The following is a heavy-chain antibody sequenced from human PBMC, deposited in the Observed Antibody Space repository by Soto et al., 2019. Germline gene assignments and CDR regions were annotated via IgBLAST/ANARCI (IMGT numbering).Heavy chain of an antibody. V-gene: IGHV3-53*01. CDR1: GFTVSSTY. D-gene: IGHD3-10*01. Sequence: PGGSLRLSCAASGFTVSSTYMNWVRQAPGKGLEWVSVTYSGGRTYYADSVKGRFTISRDNSKSTVYLQMNSLRDEDTAVYYCAREGDNYYSAMDVWGQGTTVTVSS. CDR3: AREGDNYYSAMDV. CDR2: TYSGGRT. J-gene: IGHJ6*02.